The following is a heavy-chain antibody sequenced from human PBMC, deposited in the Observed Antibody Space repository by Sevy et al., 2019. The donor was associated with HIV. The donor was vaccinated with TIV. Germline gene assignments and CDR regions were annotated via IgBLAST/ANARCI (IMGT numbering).Heavy chain of an antibody. J-gene: IGHJ3*02. CDR1: GYTFTSYG. D-gene: IGHD6-13*01. Sequence: ASVKVSCKASGYTFTSYGISWVRQAPGQGLEWMGWISAYNGNTNYPQKLQGRVTMTTDTSTRTAYMELRSLRSDDTAGYYCARDINRGQQLVRVGNAFDIWGQGTMVTVSS. CDR2: ISAYNGNT. V-gene: IGHV1-18*01. CDR3: ARDINRGQQLVRVGNAFDI.